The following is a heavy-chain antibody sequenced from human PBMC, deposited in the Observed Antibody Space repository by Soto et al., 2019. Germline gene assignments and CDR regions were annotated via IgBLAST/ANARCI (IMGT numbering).Heavy chain of an antibody. CDR1: GFTFSNSW. CDR3: ARDRSYTTDY. V-gene: IGHV3-74*01. CDR2: INSDGSTT. D-gene: IGHD1-26*01. Sequence: GGSLRRSWAASGFTFSNSWMHWVRQAPGKGLVWVSYINSDGSTTTYADSVKGRFTISRDNAKNTVYLQITSLTAEDTAVYYCARDRSYTTDYWGQGTLVTVSS. J-gene: IGHJ4*02.